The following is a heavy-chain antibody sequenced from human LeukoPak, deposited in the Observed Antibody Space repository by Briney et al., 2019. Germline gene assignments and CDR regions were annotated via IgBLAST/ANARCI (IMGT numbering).Heavy chain of an antibody. Sequence: ASVTVSCKASGGTFSSYAISWVRQAPGQGLEWMGRIIPILGIANYAQKFQGRVTITADKSTSTAYMELSSLRSEDTAVYYCARDPGYYNWFDPWGQGTLVTVSS. CDR3: ARDPGYYNWFDP. CDR2: IIPILGIA. CDR1: GGTFSSYA. D-gene: IGHD5-18*01. J-gene: IGHJ5*02. V-gene: IGHV1-69*04.